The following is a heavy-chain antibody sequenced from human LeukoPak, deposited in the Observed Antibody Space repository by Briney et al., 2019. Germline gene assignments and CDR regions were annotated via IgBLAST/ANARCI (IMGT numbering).Heavy chain of an antibody. CDR2: MCNSGTTV. Sequence: PGGSLRLSCAASGFTFSDYHMSWIRQAPGKGLEWVSYMCNSGTTVYHADSVKGRFTISRDNAKKSLYLQMNSLRAEDTAVYYCATRGTYHDYWGQGTLVTVSS. J-gene: IGHJ4*02. D-gene: IGHD3-16*02. V-gene: IGHV3-11*01. CDR3: ATRGTYHDY. CDR1: GFTFSDYH.